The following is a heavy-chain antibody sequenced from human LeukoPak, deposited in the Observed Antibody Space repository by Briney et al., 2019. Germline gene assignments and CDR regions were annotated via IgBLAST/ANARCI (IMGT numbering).Heavy chain of an antibody. CDR1: GGSISSYY. J-gene: IGHJ6*03. CDR3: ARGGGLGYYYYYMDV. Sequence: KPSETLSLTCTVSGGSISSYYWSWIRQPPGKGLEWMGYIYYSGSTNYNPSLKSRVTISVDTSKNQFSLKLSSVTAADTAVYYCARGGGLGYYYYYMDVWGKGTTVTISS. CDR2: IYYSGST. V-gene: IGHV4-59*01. D-gene: IGHD3/OR15-3a*01.